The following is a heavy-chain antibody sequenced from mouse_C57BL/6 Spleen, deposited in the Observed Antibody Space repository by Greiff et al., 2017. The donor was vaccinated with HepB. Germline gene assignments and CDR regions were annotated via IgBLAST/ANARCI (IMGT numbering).Heavy chain of an antibody. V-gene: IGHV1-64*01. Sequence: QVQLQQPGAELVKPGASVKLSCKASGYTFTSYWMHWVKQRPGQGLEWIGMIHPNSGSTNYNEKFKSKATLTVDKSSSTAYMQLSSLTSEDSAVYYCARDWDEQFAYWGQGTLVTVSA. CDR3: ARDWDEQFAY. J-gene: IGHJ3*01. CDR2: IHPNSGST. D-gene: IGHD4-1*01. CDR1: GYTFTSYW.